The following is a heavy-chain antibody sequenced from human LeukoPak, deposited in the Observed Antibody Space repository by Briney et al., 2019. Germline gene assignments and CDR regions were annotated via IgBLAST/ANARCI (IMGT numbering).Heavy chain of an antibody. CDR2: IYTSGST. V-gene: IGHV4-4*07. CDR3: ARDQDSSGWSGYYFDY. J-gene: IGHJ4*02. CDR1: GGSISSYC. Sequence: PSETLSLTCTVSGGSISSYCWSWIRQPAGKGLEWIGRIYTSGSTNYNPSLKSRVTMSVDTSKNQFSLKLSSVTAADTAVYYCARDQDSSGWSGYYFDYWGQGTLVTVSS. D-gene: IGHD6-19*01.